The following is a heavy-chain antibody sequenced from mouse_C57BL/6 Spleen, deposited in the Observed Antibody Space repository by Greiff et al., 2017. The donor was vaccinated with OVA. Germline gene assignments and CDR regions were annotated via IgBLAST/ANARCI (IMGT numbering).Heavy chain of an antibody. Sequence: QVQLQQSGPELVKPGASVKISCKASGYAFSSSWMNWVKQRPGKGLEWIGRIYPGDGDTNYNGKFKGKATLTADKSSSTAYMQLSSLTSEDSAVYFCARFTVVAEDDYWGQGTTLTVSS. J-gene: IGHJ2*01. V-gene: IGHV1-82*01. D-gene: IGHD1-1*01. CDR3: ARFTVVAEDDY. CDR1: GYAFSSSW. CDR2: IYPGDGDT.